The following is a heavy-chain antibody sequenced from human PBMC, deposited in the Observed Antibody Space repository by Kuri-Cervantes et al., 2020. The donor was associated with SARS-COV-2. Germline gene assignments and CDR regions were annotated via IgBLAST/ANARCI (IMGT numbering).Heavy chain of an antibody. V-gene: IGHV4-34*01. D-gene: IGHD5-12*01. Sequence: SETLSLTCAVYGGSFSGYYWSWIRQPPGKGPEWIGEINHSGSTNYNPSLKSRVTVSVDTSKNQFSLKLSSVTAADTAVYYCARHRGYSGYDYFDSWGQGTLVTVSS. J-gene: IGHJ4*02. CDR2: INHSGST. CDR1: GGSFSGYY. CDR3: ARHRGYSGYDYFDS.